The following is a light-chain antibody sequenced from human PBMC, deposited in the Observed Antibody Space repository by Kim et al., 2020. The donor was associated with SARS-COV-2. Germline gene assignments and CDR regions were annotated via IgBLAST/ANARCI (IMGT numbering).Light chain of an antibody. J-gene: IGKJ4*01. Sequence: SVGDRITITCRASQGISNYLAWFQQKPGRAPKRLIYVASSLQSGVPSRFSGSASGTEFALTISSLQPEDFATYYCLQHNTYPRLTFGGGTKVDIK. CDR1: QGISNY. CDR3: LQHNTYPRLT. V-gene: IGKV1-17*03. CDR2: VAS.